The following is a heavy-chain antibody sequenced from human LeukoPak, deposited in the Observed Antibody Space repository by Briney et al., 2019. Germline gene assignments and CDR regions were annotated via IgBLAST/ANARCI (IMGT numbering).Heavy chain of an antibody. CDR2: VYYTGST. J-gene: IGHJ6*03. V-gene: IGHV4-59*01. CDR1: GGSISSYY. CDR3: ARDHCGGDCDYYYMDV. Sequence: SETLSLTCTVSGGSISSYYWSWVRQPPGKGLEWIGFVYYTGSTNYSPSLKSRVTISVDTSKNQFSLKLSSVTAADTAVYYCARDHCGGDCDYYYMDVWGKGTTVTVSS. D-gene: IGHD2-21*02.